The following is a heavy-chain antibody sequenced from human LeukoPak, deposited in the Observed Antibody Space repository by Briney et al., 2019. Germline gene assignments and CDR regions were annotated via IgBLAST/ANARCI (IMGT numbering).Heavy chain of an antibody. Sequence: KTSETLSLTCTVSGGSISSYYWSWIRQPPGKGLEWIGYIYYSGSTNYNPSLKSRVTISVDTSKNQFSLKLSSVTAADTAVYYCARDPRWELLRDAFDIWGQGTMVTVSS. CDR2: IYYSGST. CDR1: GGSISSYY. J-gene: IGHJ3*02. V-gene: IGHV4-59*01. CDR3: ARDPRWELLRDAFDI. D-gene: IGHD1-26*01.